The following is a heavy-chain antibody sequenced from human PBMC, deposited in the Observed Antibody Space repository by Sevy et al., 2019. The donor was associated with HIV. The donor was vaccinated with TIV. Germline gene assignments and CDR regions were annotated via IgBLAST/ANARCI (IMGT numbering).Heavy chain of an antibody. D-gene: IGHD3-22*01. CDR3: ARMKDDSSGFHLDY. J-gene: IGHJ4*02. CDR2: IKQDGSEK. CDR1: EFTFRRYW. V-gene: IGHV3-7*01. Sequence: GGSLRLSCAASEFTFRRYWMSWVRQAPGKGLEWVANIKQDGSEKYYVDSVKGRFILSRDNAKNSLYLQMNSLRAEDTAVYYCARMKDDSSGFHLDYWGQGTLVTVSS.